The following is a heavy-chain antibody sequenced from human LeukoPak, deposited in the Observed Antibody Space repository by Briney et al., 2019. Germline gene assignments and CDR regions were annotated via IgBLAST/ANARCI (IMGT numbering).Heavy chain of an antibody. J-gene: IGHJ6*02. D-gene: IGHD2-2*01. Sequence: ASVKVSCKASGYTFTGYYVHWVRQAPGQGLEWMGRINPNSGGTNYAQKFQGRVTMTRDTSISTAYMELSRLRSDDTAVYYCARSFIVVVPAAMVDYYGMDVWGQGTTVTVSS. CDR1: GYTFTGYY. CDR2: INPNSGGT. CDR3: ARSFIVVVPAAMVDYYGMDV. V-gene: IGHV1-2*06.